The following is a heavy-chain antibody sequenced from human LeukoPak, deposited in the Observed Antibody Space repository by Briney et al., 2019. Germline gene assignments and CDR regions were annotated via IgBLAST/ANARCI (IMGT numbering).Heavy chain of an antibody. CDR2: IYPGDSDT. CDR1: GYKFTSDW. V-gene: IGHV5-51*01. Sequence: GESLTISCKGSGYKFTSDWIGWVRQLPGKGLAWMGIIYPGDSDTRYSPSFQGQVTMSADKSISTAYLQWSSLEAADTAIYYCARHVSGTYYYNAMDVWGQGTTVTVSS. CDR3: ARHVSGTYYYNAMDV. J-gene: IGHJ6*02. D-gene: IGHD1-26*01.